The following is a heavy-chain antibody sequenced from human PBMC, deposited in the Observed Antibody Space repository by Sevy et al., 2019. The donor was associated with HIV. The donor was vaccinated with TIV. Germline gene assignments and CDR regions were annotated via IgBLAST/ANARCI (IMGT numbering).Heavy chain of an antibody. V-gene: IGHV3-23*01. CDR3: ARVGGGGYYDPWSGYLEFDP. CDR2: VSASGGST. CDR1: GFSFSSDA. J-gene: IGHJ5*02. Sequence: GGSLRLSCVGSGFSFSSDAMSWVRQAPGMGLQWVATVSASGGSTYYADSVRGRFSITRDNSKNTLYVKMNSLRAEDTAVYYCARVGGGGYYDPWSGYLEFDPWGQGTLVTVSS. D-gene: IGHD3-3*01.